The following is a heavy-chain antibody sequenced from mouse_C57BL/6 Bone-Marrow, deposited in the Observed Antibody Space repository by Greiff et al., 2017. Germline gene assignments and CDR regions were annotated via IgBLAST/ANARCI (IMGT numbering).Heavy chain of an antibody. Sequence: VQLQQSGAELVRPGASVKLSCTASGFNIKDDYMHWVKQRPEQGLEWIGWIDPENGDTEYAPKFQGKATITADTSSNTAYLQLSSLTSEDTAVYYCTCDGRFDYWGQGTMVTVSA. V-gene: IGHV14-4*01. CDR1: GFNIKDDY. CDR3: TCDGRFDY. J-gene: IGHJ3*01. CDR2: IDPENGDT.